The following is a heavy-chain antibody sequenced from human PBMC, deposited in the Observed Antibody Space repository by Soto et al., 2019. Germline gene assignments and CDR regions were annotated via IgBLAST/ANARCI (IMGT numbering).Heavy chain of an antibody. CDR1: GYTFTSYA. Sequence: QVQLVQSGAEVKKPGASVKVSCKASGYTFTSYAMHWVRQAPGQRLEWMGWINAGNGNTKYSQKFQGRVTITRDTSASTAYMERSSMRSEDTAVYYCARSIVVVTAADYWGQGNLVTVSS. J-gene: IGHJ4*02. CDR3: ARSIVVVTAADY. CDR2: INAGNGNT. V-gene: IGHV1-3*01. D-gene: IGHD2-21*02.